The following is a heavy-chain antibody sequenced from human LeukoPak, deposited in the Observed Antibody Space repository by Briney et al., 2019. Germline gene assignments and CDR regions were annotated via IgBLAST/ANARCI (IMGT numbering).Heavy chain of an antibody. CDR3: ARDLGSGLGSY. J-gene: IGHJ4*02. V-gene: IGHV3-7*01. D-gene: IGHD6-19*01. Sequence: GGSLRLSCAASGFTFTTYWMGWVRQAPGKGLEWVASIKQDGSGKYYVDSVKGRFTISRDNAENSLYLQMNSLRAEDTAVYYCARDLGSGLGSYWGQGTLVTVSS. CDR2: IKQDGSGK. CDR1: GFTFTTYW.